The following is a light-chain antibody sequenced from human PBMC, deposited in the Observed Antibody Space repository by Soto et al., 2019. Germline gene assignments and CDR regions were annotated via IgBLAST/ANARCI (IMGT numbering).Light chain of an antibody. CDR1: QNIHIN. CDR2: GVT. Sequence: EIVMTQSPDTLSVSPGDTATLSCRSSQNIHINLAWYQQKPGQAPTLLIYGVTARAPGVPARFSGSGYGTDFTLTTRSVQSGDFGVFYCQQYEGWPRTFGLGTKVDIK. CDR3: QQYEGWPRT. V-gene: IGKV3-15*01. J-gene: IGKJ2*01.